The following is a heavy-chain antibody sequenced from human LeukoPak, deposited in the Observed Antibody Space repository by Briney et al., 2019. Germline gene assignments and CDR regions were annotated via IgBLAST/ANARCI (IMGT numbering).Heavy chain of an antibody. CDR3: AKGSSSGRPYYFDY. CDR1: EFTFSSYA. J-gene: IGHJ4*02. D-gene: IGHD6-19*01. CDR2: ISGSGGST. V-gene: IGHV3-23*01. Sequence: GGSLRLSCAASEFTFSSYAMSWVRQAPGKGLEWVSAISGSGGSTYYVDSVKGRFTTSRDNSKNTLYLQMNSLRAEDTAVYYCAKGSSSGRPYYFDYWGQGALVTVSS.